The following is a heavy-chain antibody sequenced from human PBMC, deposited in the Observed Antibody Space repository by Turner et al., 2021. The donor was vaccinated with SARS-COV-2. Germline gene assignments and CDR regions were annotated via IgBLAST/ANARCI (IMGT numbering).Heavy chain of an antibody. Sequence: QVQLQESGPGLVKPSETVSLTCTVSGGSMRSNYWTWVRQPPGKGLEWMGHIYYSGGTNYNPSLKSRVTISIDTSKNQFSLSLSSVTAADTAVYYCARHSTVTENYSNGMDVWGQGTTVTVS. J-gene: IGHJ6*02. V-gene: IGHV4-59*08. CDR1: GGSMRSNY. CDR3: ARHSTVTENYSNGMDV. CDR2: IYYSGGT. D-gene: IGHD4-17*01.